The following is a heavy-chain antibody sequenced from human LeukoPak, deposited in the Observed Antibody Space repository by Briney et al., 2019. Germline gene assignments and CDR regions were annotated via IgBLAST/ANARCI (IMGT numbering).Heavy chain of an antibody. CDR1: GGTFSSYA. V-gene: IGHV1-69*04. CDR2: IIPILGIA. J-gene: IGHJ6*02. D-gene: IGHD5-12*01. Sequence: SVKVSCKASGGTFSSYAISWVRQAPGQGLEWLGRIIPILGIANYAQKFQGRVTITADKSTSTAYMELSSLRSEDTAVYYCASRNVDIVARATYGMDVWGQGTTVTVSS. CDR3: ASRNVDIVARATYGMDV.